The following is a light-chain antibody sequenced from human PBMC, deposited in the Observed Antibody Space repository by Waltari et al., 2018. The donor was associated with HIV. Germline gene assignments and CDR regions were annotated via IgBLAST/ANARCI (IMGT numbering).Light chain of an antibody. CDR3: QAWDSKTAYV. J-gene: IGLJ1*01. V-gene: IGLV3-1*01. CDR2: QDT. Sequence: SYELTQPTSVSVSPGQTATITCSGYELGDKYACWYQQKPGQSPILVIYQDTKRPSGIPERFSGSISGNTATLTISGTQAMDEADYYCQAWDSKTAYVFGTGTKVTVL. CDR1: ELGDKY.